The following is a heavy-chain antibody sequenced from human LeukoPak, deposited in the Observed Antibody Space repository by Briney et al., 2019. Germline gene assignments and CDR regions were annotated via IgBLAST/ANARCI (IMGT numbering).Heavy chain of an antibody. D-gene: IGHD5-12*01. J-gene: IGHJ4*02. V-gene: IGHV3-7*01. CDR2: IKQDGSEK. CDR1: WIPLCKQL. Sequence: GSLRIPFAASWIPLCKQLMGWVRQASGKGPEGVANIKQDGSEKYYVDSVKGRFTISRDNAKNSLYLQMNSLRAEDTAVYYCARAGDSGYEFDYWGQGTLVTVSS. CDR3: ARAGDSGYEFDY.